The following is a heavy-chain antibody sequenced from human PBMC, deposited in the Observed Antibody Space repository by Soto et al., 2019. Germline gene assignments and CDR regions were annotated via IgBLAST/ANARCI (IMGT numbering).Heavy chain of an antibody. Sequence: VASVKVFCKASGYTFTSYGISWVRQAPGQGLEWMGWISAYNGNTNYAQKLQGRVTMTTDTSTSTAYMELRSLRSDDTAVYYCARDGYSSSWYGSAGNWFDPWGQGTLVTVSS. J-gene: IGHJ5*02. CDR2: ISAYNGNT. CDR3: ARDGYSSSWYGSAGNWFDP. D-gene: IGHD6-13*01. V-gene: IGHV1-18*01. CDR1: GYTFTSYG.